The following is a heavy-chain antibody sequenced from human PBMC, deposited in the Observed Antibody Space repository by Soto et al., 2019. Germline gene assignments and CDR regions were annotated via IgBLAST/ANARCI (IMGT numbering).Heavy chain of an antibody. CDR3: AKAGVGATTKGFDY. J-gene: IGHJ4*02. CDR1: GFTFSSYA. D-gene: IGHD1-26*01. CDR2: ISGSGGST. Sequence: GGSLRLSCAASGFTFSSYAMSWVRQAPGKGLEWVSAISGSGGSTYYADSVKGRFTIPRDNSKNTLYLQMNSLRAEDTAVYYCAKAGVGATTKGFDYWGQGTLVTVSS. V-gene: IGHV3-23*01.